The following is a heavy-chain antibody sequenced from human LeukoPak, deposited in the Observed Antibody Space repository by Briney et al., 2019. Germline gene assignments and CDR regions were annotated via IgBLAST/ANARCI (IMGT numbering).Heavy chain of an antibody. V-gene: IGHV3-23*01. D-gene: IGHD2-2*01. CDR2: ITAGGGTT. Sequence: GGSLRLSCAASGFTFSSYAMSWVRQARGKRLEWVTAITAGGGTTYYADSVKGRFTISRDNSKNTLYLQMNSLRAEDTAVYYCAKVYDSIVVVPAAIAWGQGTLVTVSS. CDR3: AKVYDSIVVVPAAIA. CDR1: GFTFSSYA. J-gene: IGHJ5*02.